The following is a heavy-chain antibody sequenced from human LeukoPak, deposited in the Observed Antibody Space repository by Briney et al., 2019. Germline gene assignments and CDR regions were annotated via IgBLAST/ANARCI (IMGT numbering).Heavy chain of an antibody. J-gene: IGHJ4*02. Sequence: ASVKVSCKASGYTFTSYGISWVRQAPGQGLEWMGWISAYNGNTNYAQKLQGRVTMTTDTSTSTAYMELRSLRSDDTAVYYCARDTLGTMIVVAPDYWGQGTLVTVSS. V-gene: IGHV1-18*01. CDR2: ISAYNGNT. CDR3: ARDTLGTMIVVAPDY. D-gene: IGHD3-22*01. CDR1: GYTFTSYG.